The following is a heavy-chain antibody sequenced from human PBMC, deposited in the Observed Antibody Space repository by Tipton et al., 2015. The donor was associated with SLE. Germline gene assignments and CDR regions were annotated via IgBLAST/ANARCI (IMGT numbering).Heavy chain of an antibody. D-gene: IGHD3-22*01. CDR1: GGSITSSDSS. V-gene: IGHV4-39*07. Sequence: TLSLTCSVSGGSITSSDSSWGWIRQPPGEGLESIGSIYYSGSTYYNPSLKSRVTISVDTSKNQFSLKLSSVTAADTAVYYCARGDYYDSSGFYAFDIWGQGTMVTVSS. J-gene: IGHJ3*02. CDR2: IYYSGST. CDR3: ARGDYYDSSGFYAFDI.